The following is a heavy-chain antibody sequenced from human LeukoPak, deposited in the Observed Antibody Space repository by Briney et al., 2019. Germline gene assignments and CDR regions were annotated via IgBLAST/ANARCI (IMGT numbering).Heavy chain of an antibody. CDR2: INTNTGNP. Sequence: GASVKVSCKASGYTFTTYSMNWVRQAPGQGLEWMGWINTNTGNPTYAQGFTGRFVFSLDTSVSTAYLQISSLRPEDTAVYYCARMYYYGWGRQIGWFDPWGQGTLVTVSS. V-gene: IGHV7-4-1*02. CDR1: GYTFTTYS. D-gene: IGHD3-10*01. CDR3: ARMYYYGWGRQIGWFDP. J-gene: IGHJ5*02.